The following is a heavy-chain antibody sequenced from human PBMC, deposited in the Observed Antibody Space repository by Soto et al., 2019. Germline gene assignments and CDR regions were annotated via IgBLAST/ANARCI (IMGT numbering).Heavy chain of an antibody. CDR3: ARSPITGTTQWFDP. V-gene: IGHV1-69*06. Sequence: SLKVSCKASGGTFSSYAISWVRQAPGQGLEWMGGIIPIFGTANYAQKFQGRVTITADKSTSTAYMELSSLRSEDTAVYYCARSPITGTTQWFDPWGQGTLVTVSS. J-gene: IGHJ5*02. CDR1: GGTFSSYA. D-gene: IGHD1-7*01. CDR2: IIPIFGTA.